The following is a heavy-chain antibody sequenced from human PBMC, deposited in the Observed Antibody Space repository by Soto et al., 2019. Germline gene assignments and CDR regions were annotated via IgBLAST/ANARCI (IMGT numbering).Heavy chain of an antibody. CDR2: IKQDGSEK. J-gene: IGHJ6*02. CDR1: GFTFSRDG. CDR3: ARSRGMDV. V-gene: IGHV3-7*03. Sequence: EVQLLESGGGLVQAGGSLRLSCAASGFTFSRDGMSWVRQAPGKGLEWVAIIKQDGSEKYYVDSVKGRFTISRDNAKKSLYLQMNSLRAEDTAVYYCARSRGMDVWGQGTTVTVSS.